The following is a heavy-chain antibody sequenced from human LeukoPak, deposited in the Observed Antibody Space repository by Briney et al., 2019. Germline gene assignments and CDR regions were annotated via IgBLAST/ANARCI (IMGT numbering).Heavy chain of an antibody. V-gene: IGHV4-61*02. CDR3: AREGGGYCSSTSCSKERYDYYYYYYMDV. Sequence: SETLSLTCTVSGGSISSGSHYWSWIRQPAGKGLEWIGRIYTSGSTNYNPSLKSRVTISVDTSKNQFSLKLSSVTAADTAVYYCAREGGGYCSSTSCSKERYDYYYYYYMDVWGKGTTVTVSS. CDR2: IYTSGST. CDR1: GGSISSGSHY. D-gene: IGHD2-2*01. J-gene: IGHJ6*03.